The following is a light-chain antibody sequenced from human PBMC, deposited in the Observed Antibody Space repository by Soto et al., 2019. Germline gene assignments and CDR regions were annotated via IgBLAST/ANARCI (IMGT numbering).Light chain of an antibody. CDR2: AAS. Sequence: DIQMTQSPSSLSASAGDRVTITCRASQGIRNNLAWYQQKPGEVPKLLIYAASTLQSGVPSRFSGSGSGTDFTLTISSLPPEDVATYYCQKYFSVPFTFGPGTKVVIK. CDR3: QKYFSVPFT. V-gene: IGKV1-27*01. J-gene: IGKJ3*01. CDR1: QGIRNN.